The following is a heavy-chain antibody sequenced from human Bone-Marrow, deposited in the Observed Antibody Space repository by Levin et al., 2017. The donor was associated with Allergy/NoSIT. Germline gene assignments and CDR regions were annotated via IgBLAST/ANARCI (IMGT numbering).Heavy chain of an antibody. J-gene: IGHJ4*02. V-gene: IGHV3-74*01. CDR1: GFTFSSYW. CDR3: ARGDSGYDYGFDY. CDR2: INSDGSST. D-gene: IGHD5-12*01. Sequence: GGSLRLSCAASGFTFSSYWMHWVRQAPGKGLVWVSRINSDGSSTSYADSVKGRFTISRDNAKNTLYLQMNSLRAEDTAVYYCARGDSGYDYGFDYWGQGTLVTVSS.